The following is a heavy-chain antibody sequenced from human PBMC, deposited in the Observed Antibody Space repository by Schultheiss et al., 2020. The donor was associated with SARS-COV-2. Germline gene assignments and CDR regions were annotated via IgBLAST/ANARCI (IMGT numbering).Heavy chain of an antibody. J-gene: IGHJ5*02. V-gene: IGHV3-30*04. CDR2: ISYDGSNK. Sequence: GESLKISCAASGFTFSSYAMSWVRQAPGKGLEWVAVISYDGSNKYYADSVKGRFTISRDNSKNTLYLQMNSLRAEDTAVYYCARDGGGWFDPWGQGTLVNV. D-gene: IGHD3-16*01. CDR3: ARDGGGWFDP. CDR1: GFTFSSYA.